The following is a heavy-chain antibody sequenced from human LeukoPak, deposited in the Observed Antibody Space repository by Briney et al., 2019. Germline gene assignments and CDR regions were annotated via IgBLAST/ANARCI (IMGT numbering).Heavy chain of an antibody. CDR3: ARVREEFYDSSGYYY. CDR2: INAGNGNT. V-gene: IGHV1-3*01. CDR1: GYTFTSYA. Sequence: ASVKVSCKASGYTFTSYAMHWVRQAPGQGLEWMGWINAGNGNTKYSQKFQGRVTITRDTSASTAYMELSSLRSEDTTVYYCARVREEFYDSSGYYYWGQGTLVTVSS. J-gene: IGHJ4*02. D-gene: IGHD3-22*01.